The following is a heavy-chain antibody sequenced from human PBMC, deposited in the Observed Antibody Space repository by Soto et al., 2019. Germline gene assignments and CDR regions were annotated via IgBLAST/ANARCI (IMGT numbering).Heavy chain of an antibody. V-gene: IGHV3-53*02. D-gene: IGHD3-10*01. J-gene: IGHJ4*02. CDR1: GFTVNRNY. CDR2: IYSGGST. CDR3: ARGGSGSYYNFDY. Sequence: EVRLVETGGDLIQPGGSLRVSCAASGFTVNRNYMSWVRQAPGKGLEWVSVIYSGGSTYYADSVKGRFTISRDNSKNTLYLQMNSLRAEDTAVYYCARGGSGSYYNFDYWGQGTLVTVSS.